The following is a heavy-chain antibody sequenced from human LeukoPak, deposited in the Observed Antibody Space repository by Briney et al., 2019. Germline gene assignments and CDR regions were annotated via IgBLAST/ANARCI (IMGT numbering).Heavy chain of an antibody. V-gene: IGHV3-48*01. D-gene: IGHD3-9*01. J-gene: IGHJ4*02. CDR3: ARQDWLGDRYYFDS. CDR2: ISSSSSTI. CDR1: GFTFSSYS. Sequence: PGGSLRLSCAASGFTFSSYSMNWVRQAPGKGLEWVSYISSSSSTIYYADSVKGRFTISRDNAKNSLYLQMNSLRAEDTAVYYCARQDWLGDRYYFDSWGQGTLVTVSS.